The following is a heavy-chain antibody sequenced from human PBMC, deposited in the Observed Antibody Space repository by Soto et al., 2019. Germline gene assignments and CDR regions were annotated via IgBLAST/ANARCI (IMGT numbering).Heavy chain of an antibody. CDR2: ISSSGSTI. CDR3: ASVLSGWYWLDY. V-gene: IGHV3-11*04. D-gene: IGHD6-19*01. CDR1: GFTFSDYY. Sequence: GGSLRLSCAASGFTFSDYYMSWIRQAPGKGLEWVSYISSSGSTIYYADSVKGRFTISRDTSASTAYMELSSLRSEDTAVYYCASVLSGWYWLDYWGQGTLVTVSS. J-gene: IGHJ4*02.